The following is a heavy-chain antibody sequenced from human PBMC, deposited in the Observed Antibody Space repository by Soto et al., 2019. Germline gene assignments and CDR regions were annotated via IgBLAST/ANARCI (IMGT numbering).Heavy chain of an antibody. CDR3: AKDRFTIFGVVIIKGPYFDY. CDR2: ISGSGGST. V-gene: IGHV3-23*01. J-gene: IGHJ4*02. CDR1: GFTFRSYA. Sequence: PGGSLRLSCAASGFTFRSYAMSWVRQAPGKGLEWVSAISGSGGSTYYADSVKGRFTISRDNSKNTLYLQMNSLRAEDTAVYYCAKDRFTIFGVVIIKGPYFDYWGQGTLVTVSS. D-gene: IGHD3-3*01.